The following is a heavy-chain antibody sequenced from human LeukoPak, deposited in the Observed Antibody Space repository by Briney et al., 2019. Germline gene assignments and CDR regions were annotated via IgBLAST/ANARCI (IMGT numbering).Heavy chain of an antibody. J-gene: IGHJ4*02. V-gene: IGHV3-48*01. CDR3: EVMVYAHFDC. CDR2: ISSDSSNT. D-gene: IGHD2-8*01. CDR1: GFTFNTYG. Sequence: PGGSLRLSCAASGFTFNTYGMNWVRQAPGKGLEWISYISSDSSNTYYADSVKGRFIISRDNAKNSLFLHMNSLRAEDTAVYYCEVMVYAHFDCRGQGALVTVSS.